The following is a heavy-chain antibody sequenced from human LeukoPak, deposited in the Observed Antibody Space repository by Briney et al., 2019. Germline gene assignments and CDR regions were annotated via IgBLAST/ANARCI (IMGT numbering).Heavy chain of an antibody. Sequence: PSETLSLTCAVYGGSFSGYYWSWIRQPPGKGLEWIGEINHSGSTNYNPSLKSRVTISVDTSKNQFSLQLNSVTPEDTAVYYCARLVGGSPDYWGQGILVTVSS. V-gene: IGHV4-34*01. D-gene: IGHD2-15*01. CDR3: ARLVGGSPDY. CDR1: GGSFSGYY. CDR2: INHSGST. J-gene: IGHJ4*02.